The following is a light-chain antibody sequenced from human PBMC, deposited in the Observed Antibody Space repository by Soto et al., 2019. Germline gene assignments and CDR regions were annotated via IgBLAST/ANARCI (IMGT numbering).Light chain of an antibody. CDR3: HQYGSSPT. CDR1: QSVSSDY. V-gene: IGKV3-20*01. Sequence: IGFTQAPGTLSLSPGERATLSRRASQSVSSDYLAWYHQKPGQPPRLLIYGASSRATGIPDRFSGSGSGTDFTLTISRLEPEDFAVYYCHQYGSSPTFGQGTRLEIK. J-gene: IGKJ5*01. CDR2: GAS.